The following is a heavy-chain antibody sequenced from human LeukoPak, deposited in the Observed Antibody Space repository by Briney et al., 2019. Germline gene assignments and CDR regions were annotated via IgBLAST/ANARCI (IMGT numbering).Heavy chain of an antibody. V-gene: IGHV3-21*01. D-gene: IGHD6-19*01. CDR1: GFTFSSYS. CDR2: ISSSSSNI. J-gene: IGHJ4*02. CDR3: ARVISVAGYDY. Sequence: PGGSLRLSCAASGFTFSSYSMNWVRQGPGKGLEWVSSISSSSSNIYYADSVKGRFTISRDNAKNSLYLQMNSPRAEDTAVYYCARVISVAGYDYWGQGTLVTVSS.